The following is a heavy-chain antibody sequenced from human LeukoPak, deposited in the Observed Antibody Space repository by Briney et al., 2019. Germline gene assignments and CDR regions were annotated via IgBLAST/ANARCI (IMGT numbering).Heavy chain of an antibody. CDR1: GFTVSRNY. V-gene: IGHV3-66*02. CDR2: IYSGGRT. D-gene: IGHD1-26*01. Sequence: QPGGSLRLSCAASGFTVSRNYMSWVRQAPGKGLEWVSVIYSGGRTYYADSVKGRFTISRDSSKNTLYLQMNSLRAEDTAVYYCAKDLRSSADSKMGAADYWGQGTLVTVSS. J-gene: IGHJ4*02. CDR3: AKDLRSSADSKMGAADY.